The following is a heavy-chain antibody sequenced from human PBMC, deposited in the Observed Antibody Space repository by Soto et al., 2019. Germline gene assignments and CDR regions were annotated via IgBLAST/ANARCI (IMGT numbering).Heavy chain of an antibody. J-gene: IGHJ6*02. CDR1: GGSISSYY. D-gene: IGHD4-4*01. CDR2: IYYSGSA. V-gene: IGHV4-59*08. Sequence: NPSETLSLTCTVSGGSISSYYWSWIRQPPGKELQYIGYIYYSGSANYNPSLKSRVTISDDTSKNQFSLKLTSVTAADTAVYYCARHNLGTATNTGYYGMDVWGQGTTVTVSS. CDR3: ARHNLGTATNTGYYGMDV.